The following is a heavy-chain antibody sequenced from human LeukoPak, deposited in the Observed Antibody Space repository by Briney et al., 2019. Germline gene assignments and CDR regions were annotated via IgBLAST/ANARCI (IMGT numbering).Heavy chain of an antibody. CDR3: ARAGSIPYFDY. Sequence: ASVKVSCKASGYTLTDYSLHWVRQAPGQGLEWMGWMNPNTGGTNYAQNFPGRVTLTRDMSISTAYMELSGLRSDDTAVYYCARAGSIPYFDYWGQGTLVTVSS. CDR1: GYTLTDYS. V-gene: IGHV1-2*02. J-gene: IGHJ4*02. D-gene: IGHD2/OR15-2a*01. CDR2: MNPNTGGT.